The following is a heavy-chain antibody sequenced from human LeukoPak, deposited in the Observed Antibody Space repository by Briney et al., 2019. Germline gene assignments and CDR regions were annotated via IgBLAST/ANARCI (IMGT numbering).Heavy chain of an antibody. CDR3: ARGPVGDFWSGYIDY. D-gene: IGHD3-3*01. Sequence: SQTLSLTCTVSGGSISSGGYYWSWIRQHPGKGLEWIGYIYYSGSTYYNPSLKSRVTISVDTSKNQFSLKLSSVTAADTAVYYCARGPVGDFWSGYIDYWGQGTLVTVSS. CDR1: GGSISSGGYY. CDR2: IYYSGST. V-gene: IGHV4-31*03. J-gene: IGHJ4*02.